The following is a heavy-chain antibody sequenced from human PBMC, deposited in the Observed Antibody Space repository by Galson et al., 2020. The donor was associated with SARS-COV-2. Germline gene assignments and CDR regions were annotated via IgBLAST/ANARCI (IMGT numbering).Heavy chain of an antibody. Sequence: GGSLRLSCAASGFNFNPYAMSWVRQAPGKGLEWVALVSYDGNYKYYADSVKGRFTISRDNSKNTLYLEMNSLRAEDTAVYYCARSKHPRHGLDVWGQGTTVTVSS. J-gene: IGHJ6*02. CDR3: ARSKHPRHGLDV. V-gene: IGHV3-30*04. CDR1: GFNFNPYA. D-gene: IGHD2-21*01. CDR2: VSYDGNYK.